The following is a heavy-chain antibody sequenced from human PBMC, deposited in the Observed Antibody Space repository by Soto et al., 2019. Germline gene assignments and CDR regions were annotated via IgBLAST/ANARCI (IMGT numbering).Heavy chain of an antibody. D-gene: IGHD3-3*01. CDR3: ARVSIYGVVISLFDY. Sequence: SETLSLTCTVSGGSISSGDYYWSWIRQPPGKGLEWIGYIYYSGSTYYNPSLKSRVTISVDTSKNQFSLKLSSVTAADTAVYYCARVSIYGVVISLFDYWGQGTLVTVSS. CDR1: GGSISSGDYY. CDR2: IYYSGST. J-gene: IGHJ4*02. V-gene: IGHV4-30-4*01.